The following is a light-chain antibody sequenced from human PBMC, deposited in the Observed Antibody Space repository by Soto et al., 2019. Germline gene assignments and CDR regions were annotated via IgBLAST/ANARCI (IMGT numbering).Light chain of an antibody. V-gene: IGKV3-20*01. CDR3: QQYGSSPTIT. CDR2: GAS. J-gene: IGKJ5*01. CDR1: QSVSSSY. Sequence: EIVLTQSPGTLSLSPGERATLSCRASQSVSSSYLAWYQQKPGQAPRLLIYGASSRATCIPDRFSGSGSGTDFTLTIIRLEPEDFAVYYCQQYGSSPTITFGQGTRLEIK.